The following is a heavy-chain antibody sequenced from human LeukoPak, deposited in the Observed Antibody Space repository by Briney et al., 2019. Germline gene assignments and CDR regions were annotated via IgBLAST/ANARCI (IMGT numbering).Heavy chain of an antibody. CDR1: GFTFGSYS. V-gene: IGHV3-21*01. D-gene: IGHD3-22*01. Sequence: SGGSLRLSCSASGFTFGSYSMNWVRQAPGKGLEWVSSISSSSSYIYYADSVKGRFTISRDNAKNSLYLQMNSLRAEDTAVYYCARDFGSYYYDSSDPTWGYWGQGTLVTVSS. J-gene: IGHJ4*02. CDR2: ISSSSSYI. CDR3: ARDFGSYYYDSSDPTWGY.